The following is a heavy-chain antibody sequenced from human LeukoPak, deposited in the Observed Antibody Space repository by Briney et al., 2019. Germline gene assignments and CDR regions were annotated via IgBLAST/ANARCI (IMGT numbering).Heavy chain of an antibody. V-gene: IGHV3-7*01. Sequence: GGSLRLSCAASGFTFDEYGMSWVRQAPGKGLEWVANIKQDGSEEYYVDSVKGRFTISRDNAKNSLFLQMTSLRAEDTAVYYCARDQSTHYYDSSGYYQEYYYYYMDVWGKGTTVTVSS. CDR1: GFTFDEYG. CDR3: ARDQSTHYYDSSGYYQEYYYYYMDV. CDR2: IKQDGSEE. J-gene: IGHJ6*03. D-gene: IGHD3-22*01.